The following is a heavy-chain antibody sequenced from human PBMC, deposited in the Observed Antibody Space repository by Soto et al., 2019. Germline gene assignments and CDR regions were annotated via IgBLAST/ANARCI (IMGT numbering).Heavy chain of an antibody. CDR3: ARGRPYGMDV. V-gene: IGHV3-74*01. CDR2: IDSDGSST. Sequence: EVQLVESGGGLVQPGGSLRVSCADSGFTFGSYWMNWVRQAPGKGLVWVSRIDSDGSSTTYADSVKGRFTTSRDNAKNTLYLQMSSRRVEDTAVYYCARGRPYGMDVWGQGTTVTVSS. CDR1: GFTFGSYW. J-gene: IGHJ6*02.